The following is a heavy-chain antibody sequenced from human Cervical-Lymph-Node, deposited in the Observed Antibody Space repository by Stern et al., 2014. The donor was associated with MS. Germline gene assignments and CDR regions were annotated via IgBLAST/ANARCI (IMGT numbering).Heavy chain of an antibody. J-gene: IGHJ4*02. CDR2: ISWDGDIK. D-gene: IGHD3-10*01. Sequence: EVHLVESGGVVVQPGGSLRLSCAASGFTFDEYSLHWVRQAPGKGLEWVSFISWDGDIKHYADSVKGRFTISRDNSKNSLYLQMNSLRPEDTALYYCTKDRAFNVGSLFDAWGQGTLVTVSS. V-gene: IGHV3-43*01. CDR1: GFTFDEYS. CDR3: TKDRAFNVGSLFDA.